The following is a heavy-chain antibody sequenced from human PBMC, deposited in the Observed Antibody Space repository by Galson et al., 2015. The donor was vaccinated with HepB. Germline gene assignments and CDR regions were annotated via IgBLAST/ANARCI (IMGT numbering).Heavy chain of an antibody. V-gene: IGHV1-3*01. Sequence: SCKASGHTFTSYAMHWVRQAPGQRLEWMGWINAGNGNTKYSQKFQGRVTITRDTSASTAYMELSSLRSEDTAVYYCARWEVTTIAFDIWGQGTMVTVSS. CDR1: GHTFTSYA. J-gene: IGHJ3*02. CDR3: ARWEVTTIAFDI. CDR2: INAGNGNT. D-gene: IGHD4-17*01.